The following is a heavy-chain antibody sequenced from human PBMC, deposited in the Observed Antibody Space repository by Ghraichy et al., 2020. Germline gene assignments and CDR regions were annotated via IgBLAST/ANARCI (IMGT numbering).Heavy chain of an antibody. CDR2: ISGSGGST. V-gene: IGHV3-23*01. CDR1: GFTFSSYA. J-gene: IGHJ4*02. D-gene: IGHD6-19*01. CDR3: AKVGQWLVNYFDY. Sequence: LSLTCAASGFTFSSYAMSWVRQAPGKGLEWVSAISGSGGSTYYADSVKGRFTISRDNSKNTLYLQMNSLRAEDTAVYYCAKVGQWLVNYFDYWGQGTLVTVSS.